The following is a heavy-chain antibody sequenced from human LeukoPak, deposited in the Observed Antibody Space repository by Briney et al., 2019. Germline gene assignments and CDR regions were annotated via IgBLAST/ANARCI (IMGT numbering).Heavy chain of an antibody. CDR1: GGSISSGSHY. CDR2: VYSSGST. J-gene: IGHJ6*03. V-gene: IGHV4-61*02. CDR3: ARLGRFGALLPYYYYMDV. Sequence: SQTLSLTCTVSGGSISSGSHYWTWIRQSAGKGLEWIGRVYSSGSTDSNPSLRSRLTMSVDTSKNQLSLKLTAVTAADTAVYFCARLGRFGALLPYYYYMDVWGKGTTVTVSS. D-gene: IGHD3-10*01.